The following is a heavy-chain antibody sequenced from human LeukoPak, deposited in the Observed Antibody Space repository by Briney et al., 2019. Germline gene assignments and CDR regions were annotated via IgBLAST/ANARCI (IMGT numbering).Heavy chain of an antibody. CDR3: ARDIRGSYIGFDY. Sequence: GGSLRLSCAASGFTFSSYSMNRVRQAPGKGLEWVSSISSSSSYIYYADSVKGRFTISRDNAKNSLYLQMNSLRAEDTAVYYCARDIRGSYIGFDYWGQGTLVTVSS. D-gene: IGHD1-26*01. V-gene: IGHV3-21*01. J-gene: IGHJ4*02. CDR1: GFTFSSYS. CDR2: ISSSSSYI.